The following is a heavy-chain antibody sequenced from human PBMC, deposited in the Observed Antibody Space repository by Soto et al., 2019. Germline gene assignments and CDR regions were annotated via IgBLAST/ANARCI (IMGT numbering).Heavy chain of an antibody. CDR3: ARHDWNGVDY. D-gene: IGHD1-1*01. CDR2: IYYSGST. J-gene: IGHJ4*02. Sequence: QLQLQESGPGLVKPSETLSLTCTVSGGSISSSSYYWGWIRQPPGKGLEWIGRIYYSGSTYYNPSLKRRVTISLATSKNQFALKLSSVTAADTAVYYCARHDWNGVDYWGQGTLVTVSS. V-gene: IGHV4-39*01. CDR1: GGSISSSSYY.